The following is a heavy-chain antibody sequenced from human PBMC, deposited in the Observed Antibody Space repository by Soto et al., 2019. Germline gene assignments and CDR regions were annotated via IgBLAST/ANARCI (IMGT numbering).Heavy chain of an antibody. J-gene: IGHJ2*01. CDR1: GFTVSSNY. Sequence: ESGGGLVQPGGSLRLSCAASGFTVSSNYMSWVRQAPGKGLEWVSVIYSGGSTYYADSVKGRFTISRDNSKNTLYLQMNSLRAEDTAVYYCARVANGDYYWYFDLWGRGTLVTVSS. CDR3: ARVANGDYYWYFDL. CDR2: IYSGGST. D-gene: IGHD4-17*01. V-gene: IGHV3-66*01.